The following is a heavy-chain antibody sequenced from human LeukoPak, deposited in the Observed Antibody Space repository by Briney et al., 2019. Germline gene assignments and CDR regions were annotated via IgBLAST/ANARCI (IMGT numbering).Heavy chain of an antibody. Sequence: PSETLSLTCTVSGGSISSYYWSWIRQPAGKGLEWIGRIYTSGSTNYNPSLKSRVTMSVDTSKNQFSLKLSSVTAADTAVYYCAGAREFSSSSGRAYYFDFWGQGTLVTVSS. J-gene: IGHJ4*02. V-gene: IGHV4-4*07. CDR2: IYTSGST. CDR1: GGSISSYY. D-gene: IGHD6-6*01. CDR3: AGAREFSSSSGRAYYFDF.